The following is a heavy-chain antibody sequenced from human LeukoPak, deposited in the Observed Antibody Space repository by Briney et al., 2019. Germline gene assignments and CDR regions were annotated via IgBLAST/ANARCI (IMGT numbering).Heavy chain of an antibody. D-gene: IGHD3-10*01. J-gene: IGHJ4*02. Sequence: SVKVSCKASGGTFSSYAISWMRQAPGQGLEWMGRIIPIFGTANYAQKFQGRVTITTDESTSTAYMELSSLRSEDTAVYYCARAGKYYGSGSYRYWGQGTLVTVSS. V-gene: IGHV1-69*05. CDR3: ARAGKYYGSGSYRY. CDR2: IIPIFGTA. CDR1: GGTFSSYA.